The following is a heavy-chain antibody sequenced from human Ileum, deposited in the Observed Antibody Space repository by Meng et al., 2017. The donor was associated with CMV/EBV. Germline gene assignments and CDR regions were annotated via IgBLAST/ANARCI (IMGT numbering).Heavy chain of an antibody. J-gene: IGHJ5*02. Sequence: QMVESGGGLVKPGGSLRLSLAVSGITFKTAWMSWVRQAPGRGLEWVGRIKSDIDGGTTDYAAPVKGRFSVSRDDSKNMVYLQMTGLKTEDTAVYYCTPADPGPWSPVSWGQGTLVTVSS. CDR2: IKSDIDGGTT. CDR1: GITFKTAW. V-gene: IGHV3-15*01. CDR3: TPADPGPWSPVS.